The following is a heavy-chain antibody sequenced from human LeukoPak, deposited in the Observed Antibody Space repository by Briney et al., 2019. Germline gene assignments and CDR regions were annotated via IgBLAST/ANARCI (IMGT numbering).Heavy chain of an antibody. CDR2: ISRSGDTT. Sequence: GGSLRLSCAASGFTFSSYWMHWVRQAPGKGLVWVSTISRSGDTTYYGDSVKGRFTISRDNSKNTVYLQMSSLRAEDTAVYFCASIPMYYFESSVGYWGQGTLVTVSS. D-gene: IGHD3-22*01. CDR3: ASIPMYYFESSVGY. V-gene: IGHV3-23*01. CDR1: GFTFSSYW. J-gene: IGHJ4*02.